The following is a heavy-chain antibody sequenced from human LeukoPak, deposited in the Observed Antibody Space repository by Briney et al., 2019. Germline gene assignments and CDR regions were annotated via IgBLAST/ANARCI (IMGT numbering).Heavy chain of an antibody. J-gene: IGHJ5*02. CDR3: AAPGYCSGGSCYPNWFDP. V-gene: IGHV1-2*06. CDR1: GYTFTGYY. Sequence: GASVKVSCKASGYTFTGYYMHWVRQASGQGLEWMGRINPNSGGTNYAQKFQGRVTMTRDTSISTAYMELSRLRSDDAAVYYCAAPGYCSGGSCYPNWFDPWGQGTLVTVSS. D-gene: IGHD2-15*01. CDR2: INPNSGGT.